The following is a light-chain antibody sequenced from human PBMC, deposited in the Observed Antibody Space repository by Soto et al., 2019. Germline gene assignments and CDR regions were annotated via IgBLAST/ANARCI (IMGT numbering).Light chain of an antibody. Sequence: IQLTQSPSSLSASVEDSVTITCRASQGISLSLAWFHQKPGEAPTLLIYDASSLERGVPSRFRGSGSGADFTLSINGLRPEDLGTYFCQQFAYYPVTFGQGTRLEI. CDR2: DAS. J-gene: IGKJ5*01. CDR3: QQFAYYPVT. CDR1: QGISLS. V-gene: IGKV1D-13*01.